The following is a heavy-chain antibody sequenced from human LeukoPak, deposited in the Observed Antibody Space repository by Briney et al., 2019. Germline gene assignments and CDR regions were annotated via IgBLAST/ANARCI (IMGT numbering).Heavy chain of an antibody. CDR2: INHSGST. J-gene: IGHJ4*02. D-gene: IGHD3-16*02. CDR3: ASNYDYVWGSYRSLDY. Sequence: SEPLSLTCAVYGGSFSGYYWSWIRQPPGKGLEWIGEINHSGSTNYNPSLKSRVTISVDTSKTQFSLKLSSVTAADTAVYYCASNYDYVWGSYRSLDYWGQGTLVTVSS. V-gene: IGHV4-34*01. CDR1: GGSFSGYY.